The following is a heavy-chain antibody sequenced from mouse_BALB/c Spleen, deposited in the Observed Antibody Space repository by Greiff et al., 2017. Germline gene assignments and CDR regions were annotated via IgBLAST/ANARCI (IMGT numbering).Heavy chain of an antibody. Sequence: QVQLKESGPGLVAPSQSLSITCTVSGFSLTSYGVHWVRQPPGKGLEWLGVIWAGGSTNYNSAIMSRLSISKNNSTSQVFLKMNSLQTDDTAMYYCARDRNGYDGFVYWGQGTLVTVSA. D-gene: IGHD2-2*01. V-gene: IGHV2-9*02. J-gene: IGHJ3*01. CDR3: ARDRNGYDGFVY. CDR1: GFSLTSYG. CDR2: IWAGGST.